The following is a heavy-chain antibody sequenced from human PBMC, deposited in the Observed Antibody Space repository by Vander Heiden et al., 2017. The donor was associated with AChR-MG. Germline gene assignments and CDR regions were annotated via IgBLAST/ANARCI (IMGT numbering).Heavy chain of an antibody. CDR3: AKEYSGFDWGAFDI. CDR1: VLPFSDYA. J-gene: IGHJ3*02. CDR2: ISGSGDST. D-gene: IGHD5-12*01. V-gene: IGHV3-23*01. Sequence: EEQLLGSGGCLVQPGGSLGPPCAASVLPFSDYAMNWVRQAPGMGLEWVSGISGSGDSTYYADSVKGRFTISRDNSKNTVFLQMSSLRAEDTAIYYCAKEYSGFDWGAFDIWGQGTMVTVSS.